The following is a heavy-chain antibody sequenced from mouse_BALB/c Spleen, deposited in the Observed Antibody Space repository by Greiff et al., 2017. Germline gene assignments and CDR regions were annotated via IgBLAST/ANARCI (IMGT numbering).Heavy chain of an antibody. J-gene: IGHJ3*01. CDR1: GYTFTSYV. V-gene: IGHV1-14*01. D-gene: IGHD2-1*01. CDR2: INPYNDGT. Sequence: VQLKQSGPELVKPGASVKMSCKASGYTFTSYVMHWVKQKPGQGLEWIGYINPYNDGTKYNEKFKGKATLTSDKSSSTAYMELSSLTSEDSAVYYCARADGNSPFAYWGQGTLVTVSA. CDR3: ARADGNSPFAY.